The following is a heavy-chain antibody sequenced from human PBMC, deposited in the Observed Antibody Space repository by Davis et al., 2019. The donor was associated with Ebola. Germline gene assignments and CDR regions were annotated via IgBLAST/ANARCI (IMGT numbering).Heavy chain of an antibody. J-gene: IGHJ6*02. Sequence: ASVKVSCKASGYTFTSYYMHWVRQAPGQGLEWMGIINPSGGSTSYAQKFQGRVTMTADTSTDTAYLELSSLRSEDTAVYYCATPGSSYDATVDYGLVVWGQGTTVTVS. CDR2: INPSGGST. V-gene: IGHV1-46*01. D-gene: IGHD4/OR15-4a*01. CDR1: GYTFTSYY. CDR3: ATPGSSYDATVDYGLVV.